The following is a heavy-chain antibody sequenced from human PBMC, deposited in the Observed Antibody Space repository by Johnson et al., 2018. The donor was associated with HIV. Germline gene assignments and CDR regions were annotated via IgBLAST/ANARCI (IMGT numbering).Heavy chain of an antibody. CDR1: GFTFDDYA. CDR3: AKDRWDLTGALSAFDI. Sequence: VQLVESGGGLVQPGRSLRLSCAASGFTFDDYAMHWVRQAPGKGLEWVSGISWNSGSIGYADSVKGRFTISRDNAKNSLYLQMNSLRPEDTALYYCAKDRWDLTGALSAFDIWGQVTMVTVSS. J-gene: IGHJ3*02. V-gene: IGHV3-9*01. D-gene: IGHD1-26*01. CDR2: ISWNSGSI.